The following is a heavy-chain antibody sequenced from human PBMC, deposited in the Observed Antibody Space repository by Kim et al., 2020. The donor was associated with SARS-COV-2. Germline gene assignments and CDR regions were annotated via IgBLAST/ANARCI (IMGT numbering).Heavy chain of an antibody. CDR2: T. Sequence: TYFADPVKGNFTISRDISKNTLYLQMTNLGAEDTAVYYCARDLRGGNTDFWGQGTLVTVSS. CDR3: ARDLRGGNTDF. J-gene: IGHJ4*02. D-gene: IGHD2-15*01. V-gene: IGHV3-66*01.